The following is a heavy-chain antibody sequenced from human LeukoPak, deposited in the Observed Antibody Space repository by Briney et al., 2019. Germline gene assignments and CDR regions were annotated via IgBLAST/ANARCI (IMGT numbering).Heavy chain of an antibody. CDR2: INPYNGNT. CDR1: GCTFTNFG. V-gene: IGHV1-18*03. CDR3: ARSCETGGYYYWYFDL. J-gene: IGHJ2*01. Sequence: VASVKVSCKAFGCTFTNFGITWVRQAPGQGLEWMGWINPYNGNTQYAQRLQGRVSMTTDTSTSTAYMELRSLTSDDLAVYYCARSCETGGYYYWYFDLWGRGTLVTVSS. D-gene: IGHD3-22*01.